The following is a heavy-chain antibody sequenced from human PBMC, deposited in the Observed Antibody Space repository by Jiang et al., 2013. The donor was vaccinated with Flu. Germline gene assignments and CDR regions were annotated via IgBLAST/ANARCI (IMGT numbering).Heavy chain of an antibody. Sequence: GPGLVKPSETLSLTCTVSGGSISSSSYYWGWIRQPPGKGLEWIGSIYYSGSTYYNPSLKSRVTISVDTSKNQFFLKLSSVTAADTAVYYCARHGKGSGSYPFGAFDIWGQGQWSPSLQ. CDR1: GGSISSSSYY. V-gene: IGHV4-39*01. CDR3: ARHGKGSGSYPFGAFDI. CDR2: IYYSGST. J-gene: IGHJ3*02. D-gene: IGHD1-26*01.